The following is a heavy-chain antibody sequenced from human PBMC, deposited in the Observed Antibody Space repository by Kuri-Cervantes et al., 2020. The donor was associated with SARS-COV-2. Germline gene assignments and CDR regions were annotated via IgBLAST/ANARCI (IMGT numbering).Heavy chain of an antibody. CDR2: IKSKTDGGTT. Sequence: GGSLRLSCAASGFSFSSYGMSWVRQAPGKGLEWVGRIKSKTDGGTTDYAAPVKGRFTISRDDSKNTLYLQMNSLKTEDTAVYYCTTAGLVGNMYYFDYWGQGTLVTVSS. CDR3: TTAGLVGNMYYFDY. CDR1: GFSFSSYG. V-gene: IGHV3-15*01. J-gene: IGHJ4*02. D-gene: IGHD2-15*01.